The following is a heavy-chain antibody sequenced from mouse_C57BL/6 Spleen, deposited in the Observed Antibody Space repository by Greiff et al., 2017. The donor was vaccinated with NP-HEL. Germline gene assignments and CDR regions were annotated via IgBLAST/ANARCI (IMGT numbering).Heavy chain of an antibody. CDR3: ARDGGSSLFDY. CDR2: ISSGGSYT. J-gene: IGHJ2*01. CDR1: GFTFSSYG. D-gene: IGHD1-1*01. Sequence: EVQGVESGGDLVKPGGSLKLSCAASGFTFSSYGMSWVRQTPDKRLEWVATISSGGSYTYYPDSVKGRFTISRDNAKNTLYLQMSSLKSEDTAMYYCARDGGSSLFDYWGQGTTLTVSS. V-gene: IGHV5-6*01.